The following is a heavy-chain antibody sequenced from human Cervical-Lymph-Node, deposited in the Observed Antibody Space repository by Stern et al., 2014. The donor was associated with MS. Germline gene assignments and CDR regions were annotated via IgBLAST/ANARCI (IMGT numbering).Heavy chain of an antibody. V-gene: IGHV1-8*01. J-gene: IGHJ3*02. CDR1: GYTFISYD. CDR3: ASPSLVNGAFDI. CDR2: MNPKTGNA. Sequence: QVQLVQSGAEVKKPGASVKVSCKASGYTFISYDINWVRQATGQGLEWMGWMNPKTGNAGYAQQFQGRVTMTRNTSINTAYMELSSLSSGDTAVYYCASPSLVNGAFDIWGRGTMLTVSS.